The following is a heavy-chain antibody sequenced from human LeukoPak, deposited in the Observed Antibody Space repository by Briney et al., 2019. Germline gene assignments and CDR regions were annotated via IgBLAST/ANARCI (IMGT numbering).Heavy chain of an antibody. CDR2: INSDGSST. CDR3: ASDSGYDFRGNLDHYFDY. J-gene: IGHJ4*02. V-gene: IGHV3-74*01. D-gene: IGHD5-12*01. Sequence: GGSLRLSRAASGFTFSSYWMHWVRQAPGKGLVWVSRINSDGSSTSYADSVKGRFTISRDNAKNTLYLQMNSLRAEDAAVYYCASDSGYDFRGNLDHYFDYWGQGTLVTVSS. CDR1: GFTFSSYW.